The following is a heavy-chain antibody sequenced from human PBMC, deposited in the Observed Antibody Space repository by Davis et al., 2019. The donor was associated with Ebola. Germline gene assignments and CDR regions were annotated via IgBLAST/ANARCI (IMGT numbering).Heavy chain of an antibody. D-gene: IGHD6-13*01. V-gene: IGHV1-18*01. CDR3: ARGCRKAGSSWCYFDY. J-gene: IGHJ4*02. CDR2: ISAYNGNT. Sequence: ASVKISCKASGYTFTSYGISWVRQAPGQGLEWMGWISAYNGNTNYAQKLQGRVTMTTDTSTSTAYMELRSLRSDDTAVYYCARGCRKAGSSWCYFDYWGQGTLVTVSS. CDR1: GYTFTSYG.